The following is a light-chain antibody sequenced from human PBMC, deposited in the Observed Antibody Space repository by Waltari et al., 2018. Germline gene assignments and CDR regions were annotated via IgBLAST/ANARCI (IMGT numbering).Light chain of an antibody. CDR3: AAWDDSLSGVV. J-gene: IGLJ2*01. V-gene: IGLV1-47*01. CDR1: RSNIGRNY. CDR2: RNN. Sequence: QSVLTQPPSASGTPGQRGTISCSGSRSNIGRNYVYWYQQLPGTAPKLLIYRNNQRPSGVPDRFSGSKSGTSASLAISGLRSEDEADYYCAAWDDSLSGVVFGGGTKLTVL.